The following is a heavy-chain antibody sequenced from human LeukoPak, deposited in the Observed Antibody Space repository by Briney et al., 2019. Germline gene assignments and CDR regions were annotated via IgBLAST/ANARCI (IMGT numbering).Heavy chain of an antibody. Sequence: GASVKVSCKASGYTFTSYGISWVRQAPGQGLEWMGWMNPNSGNTGYAQKFQGRVTMTRNTSISTAYMELSSLRSEDTAVYYCARVSSKFRRDGYNLNYWGQGTLVTVSS. CDR3: ARVSSKFRRDGYNLNY. J-gene: IGHJ4*02. CDR2: MNPNSGNT. V-gene: IGHV1-8*02. D-gene: IGHD5-24*01. CDR1: GYTFTSYG.